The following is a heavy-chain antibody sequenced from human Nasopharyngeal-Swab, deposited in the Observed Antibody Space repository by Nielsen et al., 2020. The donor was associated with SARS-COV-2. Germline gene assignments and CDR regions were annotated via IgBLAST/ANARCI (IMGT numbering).Heavy chain of an antibody. Sequence: WIRQPPGKGLEWVSDISGSGGSTYYADSVKGRFTISRDNSKNTLYLQMNSLRAEDTAVYYCAKRKHQTRAVAGTGEALDYWGQGTLVTVYS. CDR3: AKRKHQTRAVAGTGEALDY. CDR2: ISGSGGST. V-gene: IGHV3-23*01. D-gene: IGHD6-19*01. J-gene: IGHJ4*02.